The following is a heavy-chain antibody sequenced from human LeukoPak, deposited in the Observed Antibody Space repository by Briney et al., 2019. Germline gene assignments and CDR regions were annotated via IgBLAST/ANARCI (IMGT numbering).Heavy chain of an antibody. CDR1: GFTFSSYG. J-gene: IGHJ6*02. D-gene: IGHD3-3*01. CDR3: ARDPVGGYYDFWSGSPSVYGMDV. CDR2: ISYDGSNK. Sequence: PGRSLRLSCAASGFTFSSYGMHWVRQAPGKGLEWVAVISYDGSNKYYADSVKGRFTISRDNAKNSLYLQMNSLRAEDTAVYYCARDPVGGYYDFWSGSPSVYGMDVWGQGTTVTVSS. V-gene: IGHV3-30*03.